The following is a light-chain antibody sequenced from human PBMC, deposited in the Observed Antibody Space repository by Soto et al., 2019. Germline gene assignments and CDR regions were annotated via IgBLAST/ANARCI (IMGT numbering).Light chain of an antibody. CDR3: CSYRSSDTLV. J-gene: IGLJ3*02. CDR1: STDVGSYDL. V-gene: IGLV2-23*02. Sequence: QLVLTQPASVSGSPGQSIAISCTGTSTDVGSYDLVSWYQQHPGKAPKLMIYAVTERRSGVSNRFSGSKSGNTASLTISGLQAEDEADYYCCSYRSSDTLVFGGGTKLTVL. CDR2: AVT.